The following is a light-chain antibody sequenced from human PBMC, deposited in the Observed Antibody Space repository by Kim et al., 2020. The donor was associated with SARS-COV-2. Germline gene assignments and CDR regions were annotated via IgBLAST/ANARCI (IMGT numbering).Light chain of an antibody. CDR1: SGSIASND. Sequence: TVTIPRTRSSGSIASNDVQWYHLRPGSAPTTVIYEDNQRPSGVPDRFSGSIDSSSNSASLTISGLKTEDEADYYCQSYDSSNPVVFGGGTQLTVL. J-gene: IGLJ2*01. CDR3: QSYDSSNPVV. CDR2: EDN. V-gene: IGLV6-57*03.